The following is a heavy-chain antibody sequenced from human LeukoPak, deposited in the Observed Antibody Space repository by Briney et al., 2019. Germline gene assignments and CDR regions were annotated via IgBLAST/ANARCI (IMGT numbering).Heavy chain of an antibody. V-gene: IGHV1-18*01. CDR1: GYTFTSYG. J-gene: IGHJ6*03. CDR3: ARADYDYYYMDV. CDR2: ISAYNGNT. Sequence: ASVKVSCKASGYTFTSYGISWVRQAPGQGLEWMGWISAYNGNTNYAQKFQGRVTMTTDTSTSTAYMELRSLRSDDTAVYYCARADYDYYYMDVWGKGTTVTVSS.